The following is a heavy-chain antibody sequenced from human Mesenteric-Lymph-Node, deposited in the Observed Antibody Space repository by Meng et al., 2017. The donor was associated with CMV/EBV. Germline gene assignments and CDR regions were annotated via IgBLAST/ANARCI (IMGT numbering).Heavy chain of an antibody. CDR2: INPKTGGR. CDR1: GYTFIDYY. Sequence: QVQLVQSGAEGKKPGASVRVSCKASGYTFIDYYINWVRQAPGQGLEWMGRINPKTGGRSYAQNFKGRVTMTRDTSINTAYMEVNRLNSDDTAMYYCARDRDTDWYSPFDYWGPGTLVTVSS. CDR3: ARDRDTDWYSPFDY. V-gene: IGHV1-2*06. J-gene: IGHJ4*02. D-gene: IGHD3-9*01.